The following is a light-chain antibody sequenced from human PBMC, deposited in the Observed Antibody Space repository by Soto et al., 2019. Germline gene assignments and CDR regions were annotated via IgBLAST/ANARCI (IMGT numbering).Light chain of an antibody. CDR2: GAS. CDR3: QQYGSSPT. CDR1: QSISSIH. V-gene: IGKV3-20*01. Sequence: EIVLTQSPGTLSLSPGERATLSCRASQSISSIHLAWHQQKPGQAPRLLIYGASSRATGIPDRSRGSGSGTDFTLTISRLEPEDLAVYYCQQYGSSPTFGQGTKVEIK. J-gene: IGKJ1*01.